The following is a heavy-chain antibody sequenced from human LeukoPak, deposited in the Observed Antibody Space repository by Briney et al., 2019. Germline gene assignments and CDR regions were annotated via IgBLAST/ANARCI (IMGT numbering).Heavy chain of an antibody. V-gene: IGHV3-7*03. CDR2: IREDESEK. Sequence: PGGSLRLSCAASGFTFSNYVMDWDRQAPGKGLEWVANIREDESEKNYVVSVKCRFTISRDNAKNSLYLQMNSLSAEDTALYYCAKGNYYDSSGYYNDYWGQGTLVTVSS. CDR1: GFTFSNYV. CDR3: AKGNYYDSSGYYNDY. D-gene: IGHD3-22*01. J-gene: IGHJ4*02.